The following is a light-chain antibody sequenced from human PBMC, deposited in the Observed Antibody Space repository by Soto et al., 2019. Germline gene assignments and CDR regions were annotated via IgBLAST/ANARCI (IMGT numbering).Light chain of an antibody. CDR3: AAWDDSLNGYVV. CDR2: SNN. V-gene: IGLV1-44*01. J-gene: IGLJ2*01. CDR1: SSNIGSNT. Sequence: VVTQPPSASGTPGQRVTISCSGSSSNIGSNTVNWYQQLPGTAPKLVIYSNNQRPSGVPDRFSGSKSGTSASLAISGLQSEDEADYYCAAWDDSLNGYVVFGGGTQLTVL.